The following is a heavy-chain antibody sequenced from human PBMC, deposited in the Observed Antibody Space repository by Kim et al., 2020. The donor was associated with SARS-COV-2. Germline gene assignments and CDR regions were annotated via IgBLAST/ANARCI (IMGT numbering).Heavy chain of an antibody. CDR3: AKDSSSWYGSLDY. CDR1: GFTFGDYA. J-gene: IGHJ4*02. V-gene: IGHV3-9*01. D-gene: IGHD6-13*01. CDR2: ISWNSGSI. Sequence: GGSLRLSCAASGFTFGDYAMHWVRQAPGKGLEWVSGISWNSGSIGYADSVKGRFTISRDNAKNSLYLQMNSLRAEDTALYYCAKDSSSWYGSLDYWGQGTLVTVSS.